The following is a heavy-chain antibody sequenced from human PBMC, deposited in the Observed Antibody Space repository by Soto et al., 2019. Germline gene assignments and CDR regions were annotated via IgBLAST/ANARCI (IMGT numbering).Heavy chain of an antibody. D-gene: IGHD3-22*01. J-gene: IGHJ4*02. CDR2: MNPNSGNT. V-gene: IGHV1-8*01. CDR1: GYTFTSYD. Sequence: ASVKGSCKASGYTFTSYDSNWVRQATGQGLEWMGWMNPNSGNTGYAQKFQGRVTISVDTSKNQFSLKLSSVTAADTAVYYCARKLVVIDYWGQGTLVTVSS. CDR3: ARKLVVIDY.